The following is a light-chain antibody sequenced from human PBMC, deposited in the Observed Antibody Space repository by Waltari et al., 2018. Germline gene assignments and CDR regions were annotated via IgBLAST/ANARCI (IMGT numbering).Light chain of an antibody. CDR2: GIS. CDR3: QQSTSIPLT. CDR1: QTIPRY. Sequence: DIQMTQSPSSLSASVGDRVTITCRASQTIPRYLNWYQQKPGKAPKLLIYGISNLHSGVPSRFSGSGSGTDFTLTISSLQPEDSATYYCQQSTSIPLTFGGGTKVDIK. V-gene: IGKV1-39*01. J-gene: IGKJ4*01.